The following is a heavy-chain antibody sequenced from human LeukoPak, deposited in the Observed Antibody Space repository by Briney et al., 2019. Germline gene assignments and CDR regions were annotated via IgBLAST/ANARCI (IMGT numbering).Heavy chain of an antibody. CDR3: AREDYLYGMDV. V-gene: IGHV3-66*01. J-gene: IGHJ6*02. CDR1: GFTFSSYG. Sequence: GGSLRLSCAASGFTFSSYGMHWVRQAPGKGLEWVSVIYSGGSTYYADSVKGRFTISRDNSKNTLYLQMNSLRAEDTAVYYCAREDYLYGMDVWGQGTTVTVSS. CDR2: IYSGGST.